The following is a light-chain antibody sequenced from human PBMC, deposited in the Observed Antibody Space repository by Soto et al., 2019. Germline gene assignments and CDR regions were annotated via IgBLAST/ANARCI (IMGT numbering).Light chain of an antibody. V-gene: IGKV3-15*01. CDR3: QQYNNWPTWT. J-gene: IGKJ1*01. CDR2: GAS. CDR1: HSVGTN. Sequence: MTPSPDTLSVSPGDRVTLSLSASHSVGTNLAWYQQKPGQAPRLLIYGASARATDVPVRFSGSGSGTEFTLTISSLQSEDFAIYYCQQYNNWPTWTFGPGTKVDIK.